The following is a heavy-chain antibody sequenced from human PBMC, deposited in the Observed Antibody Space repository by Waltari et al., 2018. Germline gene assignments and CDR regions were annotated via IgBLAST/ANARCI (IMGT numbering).Heavy chain of an antibody. V-gene: IGHV1-69*02. CDR2: IIPIRGIA. J-gene: IGHJ3*02. CDR3: ASYDSSGYYAFDI. D-gene: IGHD3-22*01. CDR1: GGTFSSYT. Sequence: QVQLVQSGAEVKKPGSSVKVSCKASGGTFSSYTISWVRQAPGQGLEWMGRIIPIRGIANDAQKFQGRVTITADKSTSTAYMELSSLRSEDTAVYYCASYDSSGYYAFDIWGQGTMVTVSS.